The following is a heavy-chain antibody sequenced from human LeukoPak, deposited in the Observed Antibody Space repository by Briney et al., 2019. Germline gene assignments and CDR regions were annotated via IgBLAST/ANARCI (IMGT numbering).Heavy chain of an antibody. CDR3: ARGSQLAVAVNY. Sequence: SETLSLTCAVSGGSISSSSYYWGWIRQPPGKGLEWIGSIYYSGSTYYNPSLKSRVTISVDTSKNQFSLKLSSVPAADTAVYYCARGSQLAVAVNYWGQGTLVTVSS. CDR1: GGSISSSSYY. V-gene: IGHV4-39*01. J-gene: IGHJ4*02. D-gene: IGHD6-19*01. CDR2: IYYSGST.